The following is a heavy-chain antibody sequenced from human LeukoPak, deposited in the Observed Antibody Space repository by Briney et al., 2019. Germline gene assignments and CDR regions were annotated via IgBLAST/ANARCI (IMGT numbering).Heavy chain of an antibody. V-gene: IGHV1-69*05. D-gene: IGHD3-3*01. CDR3: ARGDYDFWSGLMFDP. J-gene: IGHJ5*02. CDR2: IIPIFGTA. CDR1: GGTFSSYA. Sequence: ASVKVSCKASGGTFSSYAISWVRQAPGQGLEWMGRIIPIFGTANYAQKFQSRGTITTDESTSTAYMELSSLRSEDTAVYYCARGDYDFWSGLMFDPWGQGTLVTVSS.